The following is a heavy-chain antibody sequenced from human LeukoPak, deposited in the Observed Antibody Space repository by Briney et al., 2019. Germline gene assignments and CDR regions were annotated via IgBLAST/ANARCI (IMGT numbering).Heavy chain of an antibody. D-gene: IGHD3-9*01. CDR3: AKDHGLRYFDSDAFDI. CDR2: IRYDGSNK. J-gene: IGHJ3*02. Sequence: PGGSLRLSCAASGFTFSSYAMHWVRQAPGKGLEWVAFIRYDGSNKYYADSVKGRFTISRDNAKNTLYLQMNSLRAEDTAVYYCAKDHGLRYFDSDAFDIWGQGTMVTVSS. CDR1: GFTFSSYA. V-gene: IGHV3-30*02.